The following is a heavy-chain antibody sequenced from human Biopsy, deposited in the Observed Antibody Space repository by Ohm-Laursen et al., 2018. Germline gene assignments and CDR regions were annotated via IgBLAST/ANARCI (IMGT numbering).Heavy chain of an antibody. CDR2: IYYTGTT. CDR1: GGSTSSYY. CDR3: ARLTGDPSY. D-gene: IGHD7-27*01. J-gene: IGHJ4*02. V-gene: IGHV4-59*01. Sequence: SETLSLTWTVSGGSTSSYYWNWIRQPPGKGLEWIGFIYYTGTTNYNPSLKSRLTLSVDTSRNQFSLRLNSVTAADTAVYYCARLTGDPSYWGQGILVTVSS.